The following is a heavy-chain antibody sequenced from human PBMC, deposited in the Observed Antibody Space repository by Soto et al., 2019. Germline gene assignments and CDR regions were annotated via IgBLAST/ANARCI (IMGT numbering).Heavy chain of an antibody. Sequence: ASVKVTCKASGGTFSSYAISLVRQAPGQGLEWMGGIIPIFGTANYAQKFQGRVTITADKSTSTAYMELSSLRSEDTDVYYCARERRTTDAFDIWGQGTMVTVSS. CDR3: ARERRTTDAFDI. V-gene: IGHV1-69*06. CDR2: IIPIFGTA. J-gene: IGHJ3*02. CDR1: GGTFSSYA.